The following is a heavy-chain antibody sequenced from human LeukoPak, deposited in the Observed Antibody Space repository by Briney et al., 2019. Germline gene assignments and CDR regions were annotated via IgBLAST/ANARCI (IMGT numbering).Heavy chain of an antibody. CDR1: GFTFDDYG. V-gene: IGHV3-20*04. CDR3: AWLGYCSGGSCYPNFDY. CDR2: INWNGGST. Sequence: GGSLRLSCAASGFTFDDYGMSWVRQAPGKGLEWVSGINWNGGSTGYADSVKGRFTISRDNAKNSLYLQMNSLRAEDTALYYCAWLGYCSGGSCYPNFDYWGQGTLVTVSS. J-gene: IGHJ4*02. D-gene: IGHD2-15*01.